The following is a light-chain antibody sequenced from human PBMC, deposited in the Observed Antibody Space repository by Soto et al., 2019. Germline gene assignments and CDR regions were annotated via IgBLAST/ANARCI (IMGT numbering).Light chain of an antibody. J-gene: IGLJ2*01. CDR3: SSYTSSSTVV. V-gene: IGLV2-14*01. CDR2: EVS. Sequence: QSALTQPASVSGSPGQSITISCTGTSSDVGGYNYVSWYQQHPGKAPKLMIYEVSNRPSGVSNRFSGSKSGNTASLNISGLQAEDEADYYCSSYTSSSTVVFAGGTKLTVL. CDR1: SSDVGGYNY.